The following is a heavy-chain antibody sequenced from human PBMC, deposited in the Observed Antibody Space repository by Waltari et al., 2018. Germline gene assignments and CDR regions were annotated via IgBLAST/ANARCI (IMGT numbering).Heavy chain of an antibody. D-gene: IGHD4-4*01. CDR1: GFTFSSYW. V-gene: IGHV3-7*01. Sequence: EVQLVESGGGLVQPGGSLRLSCAASGFTFSSYWMSWVRQAPGKGREWVANIKRDGSEKYYVDSMRGRCTISRDNAKNSLYLQMNSLRAEDTAVYYCARGTYSNYGVDYWGQGTLVTVSS. CDR3: ARGTYSNYGVDY. J-gene: IGHJ4*02. CDR2: IKRDGSEK.